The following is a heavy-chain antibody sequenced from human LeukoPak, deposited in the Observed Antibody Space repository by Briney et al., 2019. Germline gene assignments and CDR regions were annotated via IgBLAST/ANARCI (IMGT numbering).Heavy chain of an antibody. V-gene: IGHV1-8*01. D-gene: IGHD6-19*01. J-gene: IGHJ6*02. CDR3: ARASQWLFYYYYGMDV. Sequence: GASVKVSCKASGYTFTSYDINWVRQATRQGLEWMGWMNPNSGNTGYAQKFQGRVTMTRNTSISTAYMELSSLRSEDTAVYYCARASQWLFYYYYGMDVWGQGTTVTVSS. CDR2: MNPNSGNT. CDR1: GYTFTSYD.